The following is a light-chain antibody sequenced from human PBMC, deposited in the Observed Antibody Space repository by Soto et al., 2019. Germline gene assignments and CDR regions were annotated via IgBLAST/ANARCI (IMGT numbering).Light chain of an antibody. CDR2: ATS. CDR3: QQYGSSLST. Sequence: EIVLTQSPGILSLSPGETAALSCRASQSVSSRYLAWYQQKSGQAPRLLIYATSSRATDIPDRFIGYGSGTDFTLTISGLEPEDFAVYYCQQYGSSLSTFGQGTKVDIK. J-gene: IGKJ1*01. CDR1: QSVSSRY. V-gene: IGKV3-20*01.